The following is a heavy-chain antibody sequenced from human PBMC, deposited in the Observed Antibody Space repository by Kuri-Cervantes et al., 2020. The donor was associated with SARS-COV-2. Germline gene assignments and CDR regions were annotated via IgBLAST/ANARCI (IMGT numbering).Heavy chain of an antibody. CDR1: GYTFTSYY. CDR3: ARVGYDFWSGPNWFDP. D-gene: IGHD3-3*01. CDR2: INPSGGST. Sequence: ASVKVSCKASGYTFTSYYMHWVRQAPGQGLEWMGIINPSGGSTSYAQKFQGRVTMTRNTSISTAYMELSSLRSEDTAVYYCARVGYDFWSGPNWFDPWGQGTLVTDSS. V-gene: IGHV1-46*01. J-gene: IGHJ5*02.